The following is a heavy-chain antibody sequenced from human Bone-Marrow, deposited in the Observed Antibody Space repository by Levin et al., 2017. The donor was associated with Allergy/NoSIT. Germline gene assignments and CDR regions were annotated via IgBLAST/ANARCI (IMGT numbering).Heavy chain of an antibody. D-gene: IGHD3-10*01. V-gene: IGHV5-51*01. J-gene: IGHJ6*02. Sequence: GESLKISCQGSGSTFRSYWIGWVRQMPGKGIEWMAIIYPGDSDARYSPPFEGQVTVSADRYTSTVSLEWSSLKASDSAIYYCARIKGSGSPGDEFYYYVMDVWGHGTKVTVSS. CDR3: ARIKGSGSPGDEFYYYVMDV. CDR2: IYPGDSDA. CDR1: GSTFRSYW.